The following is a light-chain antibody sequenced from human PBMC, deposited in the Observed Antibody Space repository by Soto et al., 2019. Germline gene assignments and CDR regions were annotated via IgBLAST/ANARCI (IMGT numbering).Light chain of an antibody. J-gene: IGKJ5*01. CDR3: QQYNSFR. Sequence: DIQMTQSPSTLSASVGDRVTITCRASQSISSWLAWYQQKPGKAPKLLIYDASSLESGVPSRFSGSGSGTEITLTISSLQPDDFATYYCQQYNSFRFGQGTRLEIK. CDR2: DAS. V-gene: IGKV1-5*01. CDR1: QSISSW.